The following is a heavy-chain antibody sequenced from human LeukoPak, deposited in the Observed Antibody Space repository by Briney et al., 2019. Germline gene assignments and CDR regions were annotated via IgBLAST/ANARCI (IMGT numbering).Heavy chain of an antibody. Sequence: SETLSLTCAVYGGSFSGYYWSWIRQPPGKGLEWIGYTYSSGSTNYNPSLKSRVTISVDTSKNQFSLKLSSVTAADTAIYYCARDGVYSGYDYYFDYWGQGTLVTVSS. J-gene: IGHJ4*02. D-gene: IGHD5-12*01. CDR3: ARDGVYSGYDYYFDY. V-gene: IGHV4-59*01. CDR2: TYSSGST. CDR1: GGSFSGYY.